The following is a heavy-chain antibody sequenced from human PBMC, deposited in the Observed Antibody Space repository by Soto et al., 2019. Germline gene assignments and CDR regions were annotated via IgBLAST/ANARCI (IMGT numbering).Heavy chain of an antibody. CDR2: IVVGSGNT. Sequence: GASVKVSCKASGFTFTSSAVQWVRQARGQRLEWIGWIVVGSGNTNYAQKFQERVTITRDMSTSTAHMELSSLRSEDTAVYYCAAAPLYSGSYYDYFDYWGQGTLVTVSS. D-gene: IGHD1-26*01. V-gene: IGHV1-58*01. CDR3: AAAPLYSGSYYDYFDY. CDR1: GFTFTSSA. J-gene: IGHJ4*02.